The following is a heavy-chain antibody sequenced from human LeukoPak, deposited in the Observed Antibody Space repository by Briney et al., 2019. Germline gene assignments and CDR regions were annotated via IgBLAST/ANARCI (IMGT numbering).Heavy chain of an antibody. V-gene: IGHV3-7*01. CDR3: ARDRLEYYYYYMDV. J-gene: IGHJ6*03. CDR1: GFTFSSYW. CDR2: IKQDGSEK. Sequence: GGSLRLSCAASGFTFSSYWMSWVRQAPGKGLEWVANIKQDGSEKYYVDSVKGRFTISRDDAKNSLYLQMNSLRAEDTAVYYCARDRLEYYYYYMDVWGKGTTVTISS.